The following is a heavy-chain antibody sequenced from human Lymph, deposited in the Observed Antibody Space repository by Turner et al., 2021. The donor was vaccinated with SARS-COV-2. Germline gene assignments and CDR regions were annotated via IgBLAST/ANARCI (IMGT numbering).Heavy chain of an antibody. CDR1: GFTFSSYG. CDR3: ARDLRFGELPAADH. Sequence: QVQLVESGGGVVQPGRSLRLSGAASGFTFSSYGMHWVRQAQGKGLEWVAVIWYDGSNKYYADSVKGRLTISRENSKNTLYLQMNSLRAEDTAVYYCARDLRFGELPAADHWGQGTLVTVSS. D-gene: IGHD3-10*01. V-gene: IGHV3-33*01. J-gene: IGHJ4*02. CDR2: IWYDGSNK.